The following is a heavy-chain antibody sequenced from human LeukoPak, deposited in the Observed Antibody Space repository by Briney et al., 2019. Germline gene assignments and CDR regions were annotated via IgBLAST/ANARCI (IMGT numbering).Heavy chain of an antibody. J-gene: IGHJ5*02. V-gene: IGHV3-66*04. CDR2: IYSGGNT. Sequence: GGSLRLSSAASGITVSGNYMAWVRQAPGKGLEWASVIYSGGNTYHADSVKGRFSISRDNSKNTVYLQMNGLRVEDTAVYYCARLVTGTTVINSGWFDPWGRGTLVTVSS. CDR3: ARLVTGTTVINSGWFDP. CDR1: GITVSGNY. D-gene: IGHD4-23*01.